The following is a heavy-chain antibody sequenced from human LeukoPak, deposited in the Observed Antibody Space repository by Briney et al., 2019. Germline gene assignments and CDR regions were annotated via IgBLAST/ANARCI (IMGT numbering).Heavy chain of an antibody. V-gene: IGHV3-23*01. CDR2: ISGSGGST. D-gene: IGHD6-13*01. CDR1: GFTFSSYA. CDR3: AKDFVNSHRLAIAAAGADAFDI. J-gene: IGHJ3*02. Sequence: GGSLRLSCAASGFTFSSYAITWVRQAPGKGLEWISTISGSGGSTYYADSVKGRFTISRDNSKNTLYLQMNSLRAEDTAVYYCAKDFVNSHRLAIAAAGADAFDIWGQGTMVTVSS.